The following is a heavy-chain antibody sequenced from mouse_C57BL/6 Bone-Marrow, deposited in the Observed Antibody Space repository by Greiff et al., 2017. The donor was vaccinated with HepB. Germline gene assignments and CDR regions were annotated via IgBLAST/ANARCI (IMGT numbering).Heavy chain of an antibody. CDR2: IDPSDSYT. CDR3: ASRFYYSNSPAWFAY. J-gene: IGHJ3*01. D-gene: IGHD2-5*01. Sequence: QVQLQQPGAELVMPGASVKLSCKASGYTFTSYWMHWVKQRPGQGLEWIGEIDPSDSYTNYNQKFKGKSTLTVDKSSSTAYMQLSSLTSEDSAVYYCASRFYYSNSPAWFAYWGQGTLVTVSA. CDR1: GYTFTSYW. V-gene: IGHV1-69*01.